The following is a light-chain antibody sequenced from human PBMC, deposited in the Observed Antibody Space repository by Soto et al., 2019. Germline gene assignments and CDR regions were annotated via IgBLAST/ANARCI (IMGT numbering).Light chain of an antibody. J-gene: IGKJ3*01. CDR2: AAS. CDR1: QRITNS. Sequence: DIQMTQSPSSLSASVGDRVTIPCRASQRITNSLNWYQQKPGRAPNLLIYAASSLQRGAPSRFSGSGSGTDFALTISSLQPDDFATYYCQQTYSPPFTFGPGTKVDIK. CDR3: QQTYSPPFT. V-gene: IGKV1-39*01.